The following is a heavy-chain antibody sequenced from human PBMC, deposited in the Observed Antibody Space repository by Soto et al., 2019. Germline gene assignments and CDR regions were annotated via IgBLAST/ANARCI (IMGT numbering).Heavy chain of an antibody. J-gene: IGHJ4*02. CDR1: NYSISSGYH. CDR2: IYQSGNT. Sequence: SETLSLTCIFSNYSISSGYHWGWIRQPPGKGLEGIGTIYQSGNTYQNPSLKSRVILSIDTSKNQFSLSLRNVTAADTAVYYCVRGKVNFDFWGKGILVTVSS. CDR3: VRGKVNFDF. V-gene: IGHV4-38-2*02.